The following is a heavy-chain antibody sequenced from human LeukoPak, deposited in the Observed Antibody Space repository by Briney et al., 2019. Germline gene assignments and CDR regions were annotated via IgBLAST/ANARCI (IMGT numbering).Heavy chain of an antibody. D-gene: IGHD3-3*01. V-gene: IGHV4-38-2*01. CDR3: ASIYSLWSGFFDF. CDR2: IYHSGGN. CDR1: GYSISSGYF. J-gene: IGHJ4*02. Sequence: PSETLPLTCAVSGYSISSGYFWAWIRQPPGKGLELIGSIYHSGGNYYNPSLKSRLTISAHTSKNQVSLKLTSVTAADTAIYYCASIYSLWSGFFDFGGQGTLVAVSS.